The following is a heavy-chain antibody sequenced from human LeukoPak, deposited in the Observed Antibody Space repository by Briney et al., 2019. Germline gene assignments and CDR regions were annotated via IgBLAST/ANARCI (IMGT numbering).Heavy chain of an antibody. CDR1: GFTFSSYS. CDR3: ASDVDSNLYY. Sequence: GGSLRLSCAASGFTFSSYSMNWVRQAPGKGLEWVSSISSSSSYIYYADSVKGRFTISRDNAKNPLYLQMNSLRAEDTAVYYCASDVDSNLYYWGQGTLVTVSS. D-gene: IGHD4-11*01. J-gene: IGHJ4*02. V-gene: IGHV3-21*01. CDR2: ISSSSSYI.